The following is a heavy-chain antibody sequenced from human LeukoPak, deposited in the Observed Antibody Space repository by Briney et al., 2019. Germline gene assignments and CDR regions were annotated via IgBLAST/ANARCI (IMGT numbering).Heavy chain of an antibody. CDR3: ARMGHDRRYYYYMDV. D-gene: IGHD1-26*01. Sequence: GSSVKVSCKASGGTFSSYAISWVRQAPGQGLEWMGGIIPIFGTANYAQKFQGRVTITTDESTSTAYMELSSLRSEDTAVYYCARMGHDRRYYYYMDVWGKGTTVTVSS. V-gene: IGHV1-69*05. CDR2: IIPIFGTA. CDR1: GGTFSSYA. J-gene: IGHJ6*03.